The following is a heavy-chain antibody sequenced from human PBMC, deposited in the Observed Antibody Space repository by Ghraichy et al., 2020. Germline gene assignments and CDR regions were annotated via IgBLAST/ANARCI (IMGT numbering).Heavy chain of an antibody. CDR2: IYYSGST. CDR1: GGSISSSSYY. Sequence: SQTLSLPCTVSGGSISSSSYYWGWIRQPPGKGLEWIGSIYYSGSTYYNPSLKSRVTISVDTSKNQFSLKLSSVTAADTAVYYCARHSGTGRAGLRFLEWYYYYGMDVWGQGTTVTVSS. CDR3: ARHSGTGRAGLRFLEWYYYYGMDV. D-gene: IGHD3-3*01. V-gene: IGHV4-39*01. J-gene: IGHJ6*02.